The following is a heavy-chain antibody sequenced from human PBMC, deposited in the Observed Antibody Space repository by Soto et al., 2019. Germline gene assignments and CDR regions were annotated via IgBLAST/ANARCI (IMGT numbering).Heavy chain of an antibody. CDR1: GFTFSSYG. J-gene: IGHJ4*02. V-gene: IGHV3-30*18. CDR3: AKASTWIQLWFYLFDY. Sequence: PGGSLRLSCAASGFTFSSYGMHWVRQAPGKGLEWVAVISYDGSNKYYADSVKGRFTISRDNSKNTLYLQMNSLRAEDTAVYYCAKASTWIQLWFYLFDYWGQGTLVTVSS. D-gene: IGHD5-18*01. CDR2: ISYDGSNK.